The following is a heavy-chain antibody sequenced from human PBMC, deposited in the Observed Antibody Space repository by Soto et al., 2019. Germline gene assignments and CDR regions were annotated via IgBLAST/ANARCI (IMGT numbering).Heavy chain of an antibody. V-gene: IGHV3-48*02. Sequence: GGSLRLSCAASGFTFSSYSMNWVRQAPGKGPEWVSYISSSSSTMYYADSVKGRFTISRDNAKNSLFLHMNSLRDEDTAVYYCARDSTDADSGSYSGDYWGQGTLVTVSS. CDR2: ISSSSSTM. D-gene: IGHD1-26*01. CDR3: ARDSTDADSGSYSGDY. CDR1: GFTFSSYS. J-gene: IGHJ4*02.